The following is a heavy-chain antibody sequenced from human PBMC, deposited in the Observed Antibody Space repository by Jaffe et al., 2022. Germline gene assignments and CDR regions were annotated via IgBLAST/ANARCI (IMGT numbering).Heavy chain of an antibody. CDR3: ARDYDSGPENYYYYYMDV. Sequence: EVQLVESGGGLVKPGGSLRLSCAASGFTFSSYSMNWVRQAPGKGLEWVSSISSSSSYIYYADSVKGRFTISRDNAKNSLYLQMNSLRAEDTAVYYCARDYDSGPENYYYYYMDVWGKGTTVTVSS. V-gene: IGHV3-21*01. CDR2: ISSSSSYI. CDR1: GFTFSSYS. J-gene: IGHJ6*03. D-gene: IGHD3-3*01.